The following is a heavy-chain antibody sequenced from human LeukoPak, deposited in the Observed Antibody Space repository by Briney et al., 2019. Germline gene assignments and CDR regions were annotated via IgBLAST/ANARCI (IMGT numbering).Heavy chain of an antibody. CDR3: AKDLYSSSSDY. Sequence: PGGSLRLSCAASGLIFSNYVMSWVRQAPGKGLEWVSAISANGRSTYYADSVKGRFTVSRDNSKNTLYLQMNRLRDEDTAVYYCAKDLYSSSSDYWGQGTLVTVSS. J-gene: IGHJ4*02. D-gene: IGHD6-6*01. CDR1: GLIFSNYV. CDR2: ISANGRST. V-gene: IGHV3-23*01.